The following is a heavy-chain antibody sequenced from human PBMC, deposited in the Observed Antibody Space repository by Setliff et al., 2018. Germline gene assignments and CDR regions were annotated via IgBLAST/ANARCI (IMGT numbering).Heavy chain of an antibody. CDR2: TIPMFGST. Sequence: SVKVSCKASGGTFSSYGISWVRQAPGQGLEWMGGTIPMFGSTKYAQKFQERVTIIKDESTSIAYMEVSSLRTEDTAVYYCAREGVDTRSSTDYRYYMDVWGKGTTVTVSS. J-gene: IGHJ6*03. D-gene: IGHD5-18*01. CDR3: AREGVDTRSSTDYRYYMDV. CDR1: GGTFSSYG. V-gene: IGHV1-69*05.